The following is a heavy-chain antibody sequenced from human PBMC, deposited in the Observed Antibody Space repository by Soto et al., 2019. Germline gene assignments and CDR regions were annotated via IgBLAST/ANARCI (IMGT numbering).Heavy chain of an antibody. V-gene: IGHV4-4*07. D-gene: IGHD6-13*01. CDR3: ASGDSGSSDHFDN. Sequence: SETRSLTGTVAGASISGYYGSWIRQAAGKGLEWLGRFERTGRSSYNPSLGSRVTMSIDTSNHQLSLNLRSVAAAAPAAYQCASGDSGSSDHFDNWRQRLLVSVSS. J-gene: IGHJ4*02. CDR1: GASISGYY. CDR2: FERTGRS.